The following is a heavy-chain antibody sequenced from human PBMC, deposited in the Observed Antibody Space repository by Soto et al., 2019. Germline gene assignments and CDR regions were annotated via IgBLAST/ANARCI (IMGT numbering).Heavy chain of an antibody. V-gene: IGHV3-21*01. CDR2: ISSSSSYI. Sequence: GGSLRLSCAASGFTFSSYSMNWVRQAPGKGLEWVSSISSSSSYIYYADSVKGRFTISRDNAKNSLYLQMNSLRAEDTAVYYCARGSSLYQHAVGYWGQGTLVTVSS. CDR3: ARGSSLYQHAVGY. J-gene: IGHJ4*02. CDR1: GFTFSSYS. D-gene: IGHD2-2*01.